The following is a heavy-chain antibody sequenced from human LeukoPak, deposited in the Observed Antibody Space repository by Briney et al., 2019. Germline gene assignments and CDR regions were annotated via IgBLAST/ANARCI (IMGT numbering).Heavy chain of an antibody. J-gene: IGHJ4*02. D-gene: IGHD1-26*01. CDR2: INPNSGGT. CDR1: GYTFTGYY. V-gene: IGHV1-2*02. Sequence: GASVKVSCKASGYTFTGYYMHWVRQAPGQGLEWMGWINPNSGGTNYAQKFQGRVTMTRDTSISTAYMELSRLRSDDTAVYYYARRYSGSWEDYCDYWGQGTLVTVSS. CDR3: ARRYSGSWEDYCDY.